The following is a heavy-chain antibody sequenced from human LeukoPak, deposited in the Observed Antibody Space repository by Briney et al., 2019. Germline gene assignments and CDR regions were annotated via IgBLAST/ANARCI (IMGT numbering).Heavy chain of an antibody. D-gene: IGHD4-17*01. Sequence: PSETLSLTCSVSGGSVSSTSYYWSWIRQPAGKGLEWIGEINHSGSTNYNPSLKSRVTISLDTSKNQFSLKLTSVTAADTAVYYCATLPGGVTTPNPSWGQGTLVTVSS. CDR1: GGSVSSTSYY. J-gene: IGHJ5*02. CDR3: ATLPGGVTTPNPS. V-gene: IGHV4-61*10. CDR2: INHSGST.